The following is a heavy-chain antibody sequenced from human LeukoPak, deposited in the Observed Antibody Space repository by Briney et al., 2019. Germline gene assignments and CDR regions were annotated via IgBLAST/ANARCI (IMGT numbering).Heavy chain of an antibody. D-gene: IGHD6-6*01. CDR3: ARDQSIAARPGDFDY. V-gene: IGHV3-7*01. CDR1: GFTFSSYW. CDR2: IKQDGSEK. Sequence: PGGSLRLSCAASGFTFSSYWMSWVRQAPGKGLEWVANIKQDGSEKYYVDSVKGRFTISRDNAKNSLYLQMNSLRAEDTAVYYCARDQSIAARPGDFDYWGQGTLVTVSS. J-gene: IGHJ4*02.